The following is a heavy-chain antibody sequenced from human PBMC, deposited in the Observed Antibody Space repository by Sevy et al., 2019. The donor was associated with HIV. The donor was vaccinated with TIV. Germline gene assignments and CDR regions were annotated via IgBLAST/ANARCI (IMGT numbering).Heavy chain of an antibody. CDR1: GGTFSSYA. J-gene: IGHJ6*03. D-gene: IGHD2-2*01. CDR3: AREGLGYCSSTSCHYYMDV. CDR2: IIPIFGTA. V-gene: IGHV1-69*06. Sequence: ASVKVACKASGGTFSSYAISWVRQAPGQGLEWMGGIIPIFGTANYAQKFQGRVTITAEKSTSTAYMELSSLRSEDTAVYYCAREGLGYCSSTSCHYYMDVWGKGTTVTVSS.